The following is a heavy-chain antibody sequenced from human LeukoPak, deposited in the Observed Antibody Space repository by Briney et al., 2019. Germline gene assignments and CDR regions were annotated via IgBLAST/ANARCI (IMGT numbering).Heavy chain of an antibody. Sequence: SETLSLTCAVYGGSFSGYYWSWIRQPPGKGLEWIGRIYTSGSTNYNPSLKSRVTMSVDTSKNQFSLKLSSVTAADTAVYYCARGYDSSGSDYFDYWGQGTLVTVSS. CDR2: IYTSGST. CDR1: GGSFSGYY. CDR3: ARGYDSSGSDYFDY. V-gene: IGHV4-59*10. J-gene: IGHJ4*02. D-gene: IGHD3-22*01.